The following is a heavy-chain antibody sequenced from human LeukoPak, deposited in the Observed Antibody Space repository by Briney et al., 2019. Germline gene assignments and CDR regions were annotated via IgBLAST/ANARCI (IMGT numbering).Heavy chain of an antibody. CDR3: ARGYSSSGWYYYYYYMDV. V-gene: IGHV4-59*01. CDR2: IYYSGYT. CDR1: GGSMSSFY. D-gene: IGHD6-19*01. J-gene: IGHJ6*03. Sequence: PSETLSLTCTVSGGSMSSFYWGWLRQPPGKELEWIGHIYYSGYTNYNPSLKSRVSISIDMSKNLFALKLSSLTAADTAVYYCARGYSSSGWYYYYYYMDVWGKGTTVTVSS.